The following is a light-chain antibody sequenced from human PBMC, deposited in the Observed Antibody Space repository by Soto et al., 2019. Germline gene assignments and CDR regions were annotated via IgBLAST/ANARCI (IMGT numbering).Light chain of an antibody. J-gene: IGKJ1*01. V-gene: IGKV3-20*01. Sequence: ETVLTQSPGTLSLSPGDTATLSCRASQSVSSDLAWYQQKPGQAPRLLIYDASGRATGIPDRFSGSGSGTDFSLIISRLEPEDFAVYLCQQYANSPTTCGQGTKLEIK. CDR1: QSVSSD. CDR2: DAS. CDR3: QQYANSPTT.